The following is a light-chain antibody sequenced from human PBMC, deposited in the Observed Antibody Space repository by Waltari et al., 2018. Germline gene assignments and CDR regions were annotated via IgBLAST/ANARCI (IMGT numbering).Light chain of an antibody. Sequence: QSALTQPPSASGSPGQSVTISCTGTSSDVGGYNYVSWYQQHPGKAPKLMIYEVSQRPSGVPDRFSGSKSGDTASPTVSGLQAEDEADYYCSSFAGTNNFVVFGGGTKLTV. CDR2: EVS. CDR1: SSDVGGYNY. CDR3: SSFAGTNNFVV. J-gene: IGLJ2*01. V-gene: IGLV2-8*01.